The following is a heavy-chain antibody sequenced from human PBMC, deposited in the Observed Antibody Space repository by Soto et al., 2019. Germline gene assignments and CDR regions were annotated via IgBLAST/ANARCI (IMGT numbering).Heavy chain of an antibody. CDR2: INHSGST. D-gene: IGHD4-17*01. Sequence: PSETLPLTCAVYGGSFSGYYWSWIRQPPGKGLEWIGEINHSGSTNYNPSLKSRVTISVDTSKNQFSLKLSSVTAADTAVYYCASNWDDYGDYQKRDDAFDIWGQGTMVTVSS. CDR3: ASNWDDYGDYQKRDDAFDI. V-gene: IGHV4-34*01. CDR1: GGSFSGYY. J-gene: IGHJ3*02.